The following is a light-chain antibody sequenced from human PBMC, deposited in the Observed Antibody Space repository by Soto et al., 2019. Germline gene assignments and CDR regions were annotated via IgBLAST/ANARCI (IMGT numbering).Light chain of an antibody. V-gene: IGKV3-15*01. CDR3: QQYRRWPRT. J-gene: IGKJ1*01. CDR2: GET. Sequence: EILLTQSPATLSVSPGETATLSCRASQTVLSDLAWYQQKPGQAPRLLVYGETTRATDAPAKFRGRGSGTEFSLTISSLQSEDSATYYCQQYRRWPRTCGQGSKVEI. CDR1: QTVLSD.